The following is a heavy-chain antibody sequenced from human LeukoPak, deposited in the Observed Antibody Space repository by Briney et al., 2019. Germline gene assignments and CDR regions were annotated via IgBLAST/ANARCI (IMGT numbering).Heavy chain of an antibody. V-gene: IGHV4-59*12. CDR2: IYYSGST. J-gene: IGHJ4*02. D-gene: IGHD6-13*01. CDR3: ARGGTSNSSSWYY. CDR1: GGSMSSYY. Sequence: SETLSLTCTVSGGSMSSYYWSWIRRPPGKGLEWIGSIYYSGSTNYNPSLQSRVSLSIDTSKNQFSLKLSSVTAADTAVYYCARGGTSNSSSWYYWGQGTLVTVSS.